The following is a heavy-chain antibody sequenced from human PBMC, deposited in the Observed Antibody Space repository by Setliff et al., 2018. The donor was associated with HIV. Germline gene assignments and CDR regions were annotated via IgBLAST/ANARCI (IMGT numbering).Heavy chain of an antibody. D-gene: IGHD6-6*01. Sequence: PSETLSLTCTVSGGSISSNSYYWGWIRQPPGKGLEWIGNIYHSGSTYYNPSLKSRVTISVDTSKNRFSLKLSSVTAADTAVYYCARLESTSSDYFDYWGQGTLVTVSS. CDR2: IYHSGST. CDR3: ARLESTSSDYFDY. J-gene: IGHJ4*02. V-gene: IGHV4-39*07. CDR1: GGSISSNSYY.